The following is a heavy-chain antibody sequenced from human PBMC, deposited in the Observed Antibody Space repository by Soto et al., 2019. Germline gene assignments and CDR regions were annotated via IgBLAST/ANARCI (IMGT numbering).Heavy chain of an antibody. D-gene: IGHD6-13*01. CDR1: GGTFSSYA. CDR2: IIPIFGTA. V-gene: IGHV1-69*12. CDR3: ARDPRSIAAAAPFDY. J-gene: IGHJ4*02. Sequence: QVQLVQSGAEVKKPGSSVKVSCKASGGTFSSYAISWVRQAPGQGLEWMGGIIPIFGTANYAQKFQGRVTITADEATSTAYMELSSLRSEDTAVYYGARDPRSIAAAAPFDYWGQGTLVTVSS.